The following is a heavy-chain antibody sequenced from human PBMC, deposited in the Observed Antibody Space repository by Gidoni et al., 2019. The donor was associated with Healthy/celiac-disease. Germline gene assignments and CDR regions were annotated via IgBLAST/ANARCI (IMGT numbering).Heavy chain of an antibody. V-gene: IGHV4-4*07. CDR2: IYTSGST. J-gene: IGHJ6*02. CDR3: ARDEGIGAYYYYGMDV. CDR1: GGSISSYY. D-gene: IGHD3-16*01. Sequence: VQLQESGPGLVKPSETLSLTCTVSGGSISSYYWSWIRQLAGKGLEWIGRIYTSGSTNYNSSLKSPVTMSVDTSKNQFSRKLCSVTAADTAVYYCARDEGIGAYYYYGMDVWGQGTTVTVSS.